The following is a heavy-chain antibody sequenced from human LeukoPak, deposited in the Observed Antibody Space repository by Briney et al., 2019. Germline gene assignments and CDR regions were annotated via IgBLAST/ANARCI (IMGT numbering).Heavy chain of an antibody. CDR2: ISWDGGST. CDR3: AKGTEWESGSLDY. J-gene: IGHJ4*02. D-gene: IGHD1-26*01. Sequence: GGSLRLSCAASGFTFDGCAMHWVRQAPGKGLEWVSLISWDGGSTYYADSVKGRFTISRDNSKNSLYLQMNSLRAEDTALYYCAKGTEWESGSLDYWGQGTLVTVSS. V-gene: IGHV3-43D*03. CDR1: GFTFDGCA.